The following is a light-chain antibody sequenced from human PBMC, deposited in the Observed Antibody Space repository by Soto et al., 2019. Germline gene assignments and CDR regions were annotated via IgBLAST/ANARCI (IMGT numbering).Light chain of an antibody. J-gene: IGKJ4*01. V-gene: IGKV1-5*03. CDR2: KTS. Sequence: EIQMTQTTSTLSASVGDRVTITCRASQNINSWLAWYQQKPGKAPKLLIYKTSNLESGVPSRFSGSGSGTEFSLTISSLQPDDFATYYCQQYKSFSLTFGGGTKVDIK. CDR1: QNINSW. CDR3: QQYKSFSLT.